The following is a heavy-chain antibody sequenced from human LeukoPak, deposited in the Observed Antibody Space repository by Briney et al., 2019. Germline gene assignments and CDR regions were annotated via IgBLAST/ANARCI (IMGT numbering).Heavy chain of an antibody. CDR3: ARVTESYGSGRRHNYYYYYMDV. CDR2: INHSGST. CDR1: GGSFSGYY. D-gene: IGHD3-10*01. J-gene: IGHJ6*03. Sequence: SETLSLTCAVYGGSFSGYYSSWIRQPPGKGLEWIGEINHSGSTNYNPSLKSRVTISVDTSKNQFSLKLNSMTAADTAVYYCARVTESYGSGRRHNYYYYYMDVWGKGTTVTISS. V-gene: IGHV4-34*01.